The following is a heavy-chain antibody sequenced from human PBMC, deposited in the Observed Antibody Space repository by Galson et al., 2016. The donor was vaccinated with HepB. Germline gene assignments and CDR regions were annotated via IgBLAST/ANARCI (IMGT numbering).Heavy chain of an antibody. CDR2: ISNDGSNK. CDR3: ARANWTYAAYYFDF. CDR1: GFTFTCCS. Sequence: SLRLSCEASGFTFTCCSLHWVRQAPGKGLEWVAVISNDGSNKYYADSVKGRFTISRANSKDTVYLQMNSLRADHTGVYSCARANWTYAAYYFDFWGQGTLFTVSS. V-gene: IGHV3-30-3*01. D-gene: IGHD1-1*01. J-gene: IGHJ4*02.